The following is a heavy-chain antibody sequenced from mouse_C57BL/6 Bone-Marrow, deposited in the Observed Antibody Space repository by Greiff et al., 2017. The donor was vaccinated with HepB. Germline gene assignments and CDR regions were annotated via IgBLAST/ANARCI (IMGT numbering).Heavy chain of an antibody. V-gene: IGHV5-4*01. CDR3: AREGYYGPDY. CDR1: GFTFSSYS. Sequence: EVMLVESGGGLVKPGGSLKLSCAASGFTFSSYSMSWVRQTPEKRLAWVATISDGGSYTSYPDNVKGRFTISRDNAKNNRYLQMSHLKSEDTAMYYCAREGYYGPDYWGQGTTLTVSS. J-gene: IGHJ2*01. D-gene: IGHD1-1*01. CDR2: ISDGGSYT.